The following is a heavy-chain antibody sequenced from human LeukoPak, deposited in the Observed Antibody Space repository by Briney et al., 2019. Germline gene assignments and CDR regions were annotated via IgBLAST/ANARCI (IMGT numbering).Heavy chain of an antibody. CDR1: GYTLTELS. D-gene: IGHD1-7*01. CDR2: FDPEDGET. CDR3: ATDRKLKLELHAFDI. J-gene: IGHJ3*02. V-gene: IGHV1-24*01. Sequence: ASVKVPCKVSGYTLTELSMHWVRQAPGKGLEWMGGFDPEDGETIYAQKFQGRVTMTEDTSTDTAYMEPSSLRSEDTAVYYCATDRKLKLELHAFDIWGQGTMVTVSS.